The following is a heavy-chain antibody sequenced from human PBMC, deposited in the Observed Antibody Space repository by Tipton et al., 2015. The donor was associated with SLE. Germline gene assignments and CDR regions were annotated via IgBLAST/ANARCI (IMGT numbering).Heavy chain of an antibody. Sequence: GSLRLSCAASGFIFSDYYMNWVRQAPGKGLEWVSSIHSSSVMYYADSVKGRFTISRDNTRDSLYLQMNRLRAADTAVYYCANERTGDDAFDIWGQGTRVTVSS. CDR1: GFIFSDYY. CDR3: ANERTGDDAFDI. CDR2: IHSSSVM. V-gene: IGHV3-69-1*01. D-gene: IGHD7-27*01. J-gene: IGHJ3*02.